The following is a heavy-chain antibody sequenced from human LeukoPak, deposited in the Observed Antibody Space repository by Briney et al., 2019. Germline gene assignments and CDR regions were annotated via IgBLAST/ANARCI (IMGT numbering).Heavy chain of an antibody. D-gene: IGHD2-2*01. CDR1: GFTFSSYS. V-gene: IGHV3-48*04. CDR2: ISSSGSTI. J-gene: IGHJ2*01. CDR3: ARIRTPGWYFDL. Sequence: GGSLRLSCAASGFTFSSYSMNWVRQAPGKGLEWVSYISSSGSTIYYADSAKGRFTISRDNAKNSLYLQMNSLRAEDTAVYYCARIRTPGWYFDLWGRGTLVTVSS.